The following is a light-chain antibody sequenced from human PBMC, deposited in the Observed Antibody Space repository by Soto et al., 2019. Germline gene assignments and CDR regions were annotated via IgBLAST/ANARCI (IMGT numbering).Light chain of an antibody. CDR3: LLCYYGPWV. CDR2: DTI. V-gene: IGLV7-46*01. CDR1: TGSVTSGHN. Sequence: QAVVTQEPSLTVSPGGTVTLTCGSSTGSVTSGHNAYWIQQKSGQAPRTLIYDTINKHPWTPARFSGSLLGGKAALTLSGXXXXDEAEYYCLLCYYGPWVFGGGTQLTVL. J-gene: IGLJ7*01.